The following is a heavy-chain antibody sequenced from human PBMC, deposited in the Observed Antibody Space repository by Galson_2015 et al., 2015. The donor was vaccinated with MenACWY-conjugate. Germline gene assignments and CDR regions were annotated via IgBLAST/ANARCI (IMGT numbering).Heavy chain of an antibody. CDR1: GGTFSSYA. Sequence: SVKVSCKASGGTFSSYAISWVRQAPGQGLEWMGGIIPIFGTANYAQKFQGRVTITADKSTSTAYMELSSLRSEDTAVYYCARGGRDGYNKKGFFDYWGQGTLVTVSS. V-gene: IGHV1-69*06. CDR2: IIPIFGTA. J-gene: IGHJ4*02. CDR3: ARGGRDGYNKKGFFDY. D-gene: IGHD5-24*01.